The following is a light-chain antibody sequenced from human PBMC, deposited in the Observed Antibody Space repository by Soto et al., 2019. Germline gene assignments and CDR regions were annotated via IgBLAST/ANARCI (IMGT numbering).Light chain of an antibody. CDR3: SSYTTSSTRV. V-gene: IGLV2-14*01. CDR1: SSDIGGYNY. Sequence: QSALTQPASVSGSPGRSITFSCTGTSSDIGGYNYVSWYQHHPGKAPKLMLYEVSNRPSGVSNRFSGSKSGNTASLTISGLQAEDEADYYCSSYTTSSTRVFGTGTKVTVL. J-gene: IGLJ1*01. CDR2: EVS.